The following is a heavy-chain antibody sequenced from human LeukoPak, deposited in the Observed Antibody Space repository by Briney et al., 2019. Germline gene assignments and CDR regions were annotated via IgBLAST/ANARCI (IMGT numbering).Heavy chain of an antibody. V-gene: IGHV3-7*01. CDR3: ASIFYSIDYIFDY. CDR1: GFTFGSYW. CDR2: IKQGGSEK. D-gene: IGHD3-22*01. J-gene: IGHJ4*02. Sequence: GGSLRLSCAASGFTFGSYWMSWVRQAPGKGLEWVAHIKQGGSEKYYVDSVKGRVTISRDNAKNSLYLQMNSLRAEDTAVYYCASIFYSIDYIFDYWGQGTLVTVSS.